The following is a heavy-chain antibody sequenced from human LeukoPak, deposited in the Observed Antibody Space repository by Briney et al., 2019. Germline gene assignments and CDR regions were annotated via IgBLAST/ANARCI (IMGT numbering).Heavy chain of an antibody. J-gene: IGHJ4*02. CDR3: ARDYRVNYYDSSGYVY. Sequence: GASVKVSCKASGYTFTSYYMHWVRQAPGQGLEWMGIINPSGGSTSYAQKFQGRVTMTRDTSTSTVYMELRSLRSDDTAVYYCARDYRVNYYDSSGYVYWGQGTLVTVSS. V-gene: IGHV1-46*01. CDR2: INPSGGST. CDR1: GYTFTSYY. D-gene: IGHD3-22*01.